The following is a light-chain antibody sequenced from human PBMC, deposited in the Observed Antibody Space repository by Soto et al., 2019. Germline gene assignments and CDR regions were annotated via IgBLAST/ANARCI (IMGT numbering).Light chain of an antibody. J-gene: IGKJ1*01. Sequence: VLTQSPDTLSLSPGDRATLFCRASQSLTNNYLAWYQQKPGQAPRLLIYGPSNRATGTPDRFSGSGSGTDFSLTLSGLEPEDFATYFCQQYGRSSWTFGQGTKVEVK. V-gene: IGKV3-20*01. CDR2: GPS. CDR3: QQYGRSSWT. CDR1: QSLTNNY.